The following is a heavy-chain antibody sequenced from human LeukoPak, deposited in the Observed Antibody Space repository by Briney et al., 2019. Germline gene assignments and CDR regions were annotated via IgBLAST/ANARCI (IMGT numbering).Heavy chain of an antibody. V-gene: IGHV4-4*07. CDR1: GGSISDYY. CDR3: ARLRRDSSGWYVDDS. D-gene: IGHD6-19*01. J-gene: IGHJ4*02. CDR2: ISVTDST. Sequence: PSETLSLTCTVSGGSISDYYWSWIRQPAGKGLEWIGRISVTDSTNYNPSLTSRVTMSVDTSKNQFSLNLRSLSAADTAVYYCARLRRDSSGWYVDDSWGQGTLVTVSS.